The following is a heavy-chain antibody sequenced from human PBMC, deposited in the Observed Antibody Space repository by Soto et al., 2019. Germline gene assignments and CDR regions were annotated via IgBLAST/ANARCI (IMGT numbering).Heavy chain of an antibody. J-gene: IGHJ5*02. V-gene: IGHV4-59*01. D-gene: IGHD3-10*01. Sequence: SETLSLTFNVSGHSISSYYWSWIRQPPGKGLEWIGYIYYSGSTNYNPSLKSRGTISVDTSKNQFSLKLSSVTAADTAVYYCARVVSPIWVGELLLRWFDPWGQGTLVTVSS. CDR1: GHSISSYY. CDR3: ARVVSPIWVGELLLRWFDP. CDR2: IYYSGST.